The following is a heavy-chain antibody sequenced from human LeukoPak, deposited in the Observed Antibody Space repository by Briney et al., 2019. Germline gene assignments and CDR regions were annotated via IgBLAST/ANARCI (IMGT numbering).Heavy chain of an antibody. V-gene: IGHV3-23*01. J-gene: IGHJ4*02. CDR2: ISGSGGST. D-gene: IGHD3-10*01. Sequence: GGSLRLSCAASGFPFSSYAMSWVRQAPGKGLEWVSAISGSGGSTYYADSVKGRFTISRDNSKNTLYLQMNSLRAENTAVYYCAKDVVRGVIIKSHFDYWGKGTLVTVSS. CDR3: AKDVVRGVIIKSHFDY. CDR1: GFPFSSYA.